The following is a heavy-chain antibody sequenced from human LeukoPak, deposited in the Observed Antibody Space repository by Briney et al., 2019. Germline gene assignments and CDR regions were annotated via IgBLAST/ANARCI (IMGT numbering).Heavy chain of an antibody. D-gene: IGHD2-2*01. J-gene: IGHJ4*02. V-gene: IGHV3-21*01. Sequence: GGSLRLSCAASGFTFSRYSMNWVRQAPGKGLEWFSSISSSSFIYYADSVKGRFTISRDNAKNSLYLQMNSLRAEDTAVYYCARDPPLGYCSSSSCPHLDYWGQGTLVTASS. CDR2: ISSSSFI. CDR1: GFTFSRYS. CDR3: ARDPPLGYCSSSSCPHLDY.